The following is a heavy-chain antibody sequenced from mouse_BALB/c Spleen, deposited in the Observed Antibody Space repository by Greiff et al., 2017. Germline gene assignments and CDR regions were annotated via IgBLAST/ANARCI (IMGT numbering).Heavy chain of an antibody. D-gene: IGHD1-2*01. J-gene: IGHJ4*01. Sequence: QVTLKESGPGILQPSQTLSLTCSFSGFSLSTSGMGVSWIRQPSGKGLEWLAHIYWDDDKRYNPSLKSRLTISKDTSRNQVFLKITSVDTADTATYYCARRAVGIHYYGYRDAMDYWGQGTSVTVSS. CDR3: ARRAVGIHYYGYRDAMDY. CDR1: GFSLSTSGMG. V-gene: IGHV8-12*01. CDR2: IYWDDDK.